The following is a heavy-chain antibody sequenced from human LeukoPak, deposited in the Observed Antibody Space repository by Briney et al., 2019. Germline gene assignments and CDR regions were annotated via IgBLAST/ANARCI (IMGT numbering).Heavy chain of an antibody. CDR3: AGYSSGWFGAFHI. CDR1: GFTFSDYY. V-gene: IGHV3-11*04. J-gene: IGHJ3*02. CDR2: IISTVGTI. D-gene: IGHD6-19*01. Sequence: GGHLRLSCAGAGFTFSDYYMSWIRPGPGKGLEWLSYIISTVGTISYADSVKGRFTISRDNANNSLYLQMNSLRAEDTAVYYCAGYSSGWFGAFHIWGQGTMVTVSS.